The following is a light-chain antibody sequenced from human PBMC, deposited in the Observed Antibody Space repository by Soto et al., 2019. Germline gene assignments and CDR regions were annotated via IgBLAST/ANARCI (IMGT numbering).Light chain of an antibody. Sequence: DSQMTQYPSTLSASIGDRVTITCRAGQSISSWLAWYQQKPGKAPKLLNSKASTLQSGVPPRFSGSGSGTEFALTISSLQPDDFATYYCQQYESYPMTFVGGTKVEIK. CDR1: QSISSW. J-gene: IGKJ4*01. CDR3: QQYESYPMT. V-gene: IGKV1-5*03. CDR2: KAS.